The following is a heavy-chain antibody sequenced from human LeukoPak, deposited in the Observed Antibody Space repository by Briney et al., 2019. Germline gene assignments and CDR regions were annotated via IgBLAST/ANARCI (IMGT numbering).Heavy chain of an antibody. Sequence: SETLSHSCTVSGGSVSSGYWNWIRQPPGKELEWIGFINYSGSTNYRPSFESRATISRDTSKNQFSLKLSSVTAADTAVYYCARVLRTYDRSGLYFWYFDIWGRGALGSVSS. CDR1: GGSVSSGY. CDR3: ARVLRTYDRSGLYFWYFDI. D-gene: IGHD3-22*01. V-gene: IGHV4-59*02. J-gene: IGHJ2*01. CDR2: INYSGST.